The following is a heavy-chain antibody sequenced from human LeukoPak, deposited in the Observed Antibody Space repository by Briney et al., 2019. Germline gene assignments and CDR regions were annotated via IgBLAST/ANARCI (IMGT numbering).Heavy chain of an antibody. J-gene: IGHJ4*02. V-gene: IGHV1-18*01. Sequence: ASVKVSCKSSGYTFTNYRISWLRQAPGQGLEWMGWISGYNGNTNYAQKLQGRVTMTTDTSTSTAYMELRSLRSDDTAVYYCAASGWSKPYYFDSWGQGTLVTVSS. D-gene: IGHD6-19*01. CDR2: ISGYNGNT. CDR1: GYTFTNYR. CDR3: AASGWSKPYYFDS.